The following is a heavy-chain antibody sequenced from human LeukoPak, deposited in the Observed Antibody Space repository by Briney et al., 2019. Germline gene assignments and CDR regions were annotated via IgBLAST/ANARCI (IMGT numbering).Heavy chain of an antibody. CDR3: ARAPSSYESGNGYPNLGWLDP. J-gene: IGHJ5*02. Sequence: TSETLSLTCKVSGYPIGLDYYWVWIRQAPGRGLQWIGGFHRGRIQYNSALKSRVTISIDSSKNQFSLRMWPVTAADTAFYFCARAPSSYESGNGYPNLGWLDPWGRGALVTVSS. D-gene: IGHD5-24*01. CDR1: GYPIGLDYY. CDR2: FHRGRI. V-gene: IGHV4-38-2*02.